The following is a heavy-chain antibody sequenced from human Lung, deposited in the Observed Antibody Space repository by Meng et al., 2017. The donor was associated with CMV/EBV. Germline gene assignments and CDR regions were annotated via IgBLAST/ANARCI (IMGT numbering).Heavy chain of an antibody. CDR2: INPGPGPT. J-gene: IGHJ4*02. CDR3: ARVPGTTGPSPHLDV. D-gene: IGHD1-1*01. Sequence: AVKVSCXASGNIFSTSYIDWVRQAPGQGLEWMGRINPGPGPTFYAPKFQGRVTMTSNTSASMVYMEVSSLTSQDTAGYYCARVPGTTGPSPHLDVWGQGTLVTVSS. CDR1: GNIFSTSY. V-gene: IGHV1-46*01.